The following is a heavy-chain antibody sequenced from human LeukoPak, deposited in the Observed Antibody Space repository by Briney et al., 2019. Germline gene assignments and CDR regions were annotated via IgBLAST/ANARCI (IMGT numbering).Heavy chain of an antibody. J-gene: IGHJ5*02. V-gene: IGHV3-64D*06. CDR3: VNQISGWVS. D-gene: IGHD6-19*01. CDR2: ISSNGGST. Sequence: GGSLRLSCAASGFTFSSLTMHWVRQAPGKGLEYVSAISSNGGSTFYADSVKGRFSISRDNSKNTLYLQMSSLRAEDTAVYYCVNQISGWVSWGQRTLVTVSS. CDR1: GFTFSSLT.